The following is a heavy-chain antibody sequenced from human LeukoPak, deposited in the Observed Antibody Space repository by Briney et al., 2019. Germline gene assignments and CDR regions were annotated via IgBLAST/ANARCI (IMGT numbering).Heavy chain of an antibody. V-gene: IGHV3-49*04. CDR3: ARGPIQLWVHNAMDV. CDR2: IRSKAYRGTT. Sequence: GGSLRLSCTGSGFTFGDHAMSWVRQAPGKGLEWVGFIRSKAYRGTTEYAASVKGRFTISRDDSASIAYLQMNSLKTEDTAVYYCARGPIQLWVHNAMDVWGQGTTVTVSS. D-gene: IGHD1-1*01. CDR1: GFTFGDHA. J-gene: IGHJ6*02.